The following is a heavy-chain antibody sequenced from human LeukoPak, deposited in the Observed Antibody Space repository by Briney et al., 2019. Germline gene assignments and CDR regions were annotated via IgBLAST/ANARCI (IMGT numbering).Heavy chain of an antibody. Sequence: PGGSLRLSCAASGFTFSSYGMHWVRQAPGKGLEWVAVISYDGSNKYYADSVKGRFTISRDNSKNTLYLQMNSLRAEDTAVYYCARDQGGTTGYFDYWGQGTLVTVSS. J-gene: IGHJ4*02. V-gene: IGHV3-30*03. D-gene: IGHD1-1*01. CDR3: ARDQGGTTGYFDY. CDR2: ISYDGSNK. CDR1: GFTFSSYG.